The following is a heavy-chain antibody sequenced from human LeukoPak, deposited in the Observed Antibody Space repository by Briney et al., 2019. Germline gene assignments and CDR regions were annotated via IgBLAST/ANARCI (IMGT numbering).Heavy chain of an antibody. CDR3: ARDLRSYYGSGSFNY. J-gene: IGHJ4*02. CDR1: GGTFSSYG. V-gene: IGHV1-18*01. CDR2: ISAYNGNT. Sequence: ASVKVSCKASGGTFSSYGISWVRQAPGQGLEWMGWISAYNGNTNYAQKLQGRVTMTTDTSTSTAYMELRSLRSDDTAVYYCARDLRSYYGSGSFNYWGQGTLVTVSS. D-gene: IGHD3-10*01.